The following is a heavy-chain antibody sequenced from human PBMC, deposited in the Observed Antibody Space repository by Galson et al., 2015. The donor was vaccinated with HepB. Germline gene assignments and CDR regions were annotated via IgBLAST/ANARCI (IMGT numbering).Heavy chain of an antibody. CDR2: ISRSGGNT. J-gene: IGHJ6*02. CDR1: GFTFGNYA. V-gene: IGHV3-23*01. D-gene: IGHD4-17*01. CDR3: AKAGRGGDYGDYFPLYYFYYYGMDV. Sequence: SLRLSCAASGFTFGNYAMTWVRQAPGKGLEWVSGISRSGGNTYEADSVKGRFTVSRDNSKRTLLLDMNSLRGEDTAVYYCAKAGRGGDYGDYFPLYYFYYYGMDVWGPGTTVTVSS.